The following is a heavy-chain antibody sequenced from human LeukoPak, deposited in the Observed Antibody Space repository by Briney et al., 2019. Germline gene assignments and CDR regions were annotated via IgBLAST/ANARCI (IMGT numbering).Heavy chain of an antibody. CDR2: INADGTSR. Sequence: GGSLRLSCAASGFTSSDYVMHWVRQAPGKRLVWVSRINADGTSRTYADSVKGRFTISRYDAKNMVYLQMNSLRAEDTAVYYCVRDRDWEVSYWGQGTLVTVSS. CDR1: GFTSSDYV. D-gene: IGHD3-10*01. CDR3: VRDRDWEVSY. V-gene: IGHV3-74*01. J-gene: IGHJ4*02.